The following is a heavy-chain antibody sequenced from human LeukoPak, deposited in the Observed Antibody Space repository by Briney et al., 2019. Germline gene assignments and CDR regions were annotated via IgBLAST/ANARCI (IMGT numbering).Heavy chain of an antibody. CDR3: ARDRDFE. Sequence: GGPLRLSCAASGFTFSSYGMHWVRQAPGKGLEYVSAISSNGDSTYYANSVRGRFTISRDNSKNTLYLQMGSLRAEDMAVYYCARDRDFEWGQGTLVTVSS. CDR2: ISSNGDST. CDR1: GFTFSSYG. J-gene: IGHJ4*02. D-gene: IGHD2/OR15-2a*01. V-gene: IGHV3-64*01.